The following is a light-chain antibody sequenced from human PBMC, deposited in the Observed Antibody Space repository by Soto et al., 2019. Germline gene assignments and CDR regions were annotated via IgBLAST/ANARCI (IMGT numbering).Light chain of an antibody. CDR3: QNYNSVPFT. CDR2: AAS. CDR1: QGISNR. V-gene: IGKV1-27*01. J-gene: IGKJ3*01. Sequence: DIQMTQSASCLCASVGDRVTIXCRASQGISNRFAWFQQKTGEIRNLLLYAASTLQLGGPSRFSGSGSATDFTRTISSLQPDDVATYYGQNYNSVPFTFGPGTKVDIK.